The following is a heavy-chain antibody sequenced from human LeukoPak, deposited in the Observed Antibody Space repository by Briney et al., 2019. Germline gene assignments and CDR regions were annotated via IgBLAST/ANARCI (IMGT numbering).Heavy chain of an antibody. V-gene: IGHV3-7*03. Sequence: GGSLRLSCAASGFSVSGKFMSWARQAPGKGLEWVASINHNGNVNYYVDSVKGRFTISRDNAKNSLYLQMSNLRAEDTAVYFCARGGGLDVWGQGATVTVSS. CDR1: GFSVSGKF. D-gene: IGHD3-16*01. CDR2: INHNGNVN. J-gene: IGHJ6*02. CDR3: ARGGGLDV.